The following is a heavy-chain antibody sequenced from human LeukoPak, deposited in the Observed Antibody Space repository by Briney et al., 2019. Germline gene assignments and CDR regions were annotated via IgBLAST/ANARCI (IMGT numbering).Heavy chain of an antibody. V-gene: IGHV3-33*01. J-gene: IGHJ4*02. CDR3: ARDSGAAAHYFDY. D-gene: IGHD2-2*01. CDR2: IWYDGSNK. Sequence: PGGSLRLSCAASGFTFSSYGMHWVRRAPGKGLEWVAVIWYDGSNKYYADSVKGRFTISRDNSKNTLYLQTNSLRVEDTAVYYCARDSGAAAHYFDYWGQGTLVTVSS. CDR1: GFTFSSYG.